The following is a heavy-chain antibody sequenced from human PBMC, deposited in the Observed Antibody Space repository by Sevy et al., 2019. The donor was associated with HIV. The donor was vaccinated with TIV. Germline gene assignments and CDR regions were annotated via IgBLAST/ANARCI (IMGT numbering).Heavy chain of an antibody. V-gene: IGHV3-49*03. CDR1: GFTFGDYA. J-gene: IGHJ5*02. CDR3: TREPAVAGSAVRFAP. D-gene: IGHD6-19*01. Sequence: GGSLRLSCTASGFTFGDYAMSWFRQAPGKGLEWVGFIRSKAYGGTTEYAASVKGRLTISRDDSKSIAYLQMNSLKTQDTAVYYCTREPAVAGSAVRFAPWGQGTLVTVSS. CDR2: IRSKAYGGTT.